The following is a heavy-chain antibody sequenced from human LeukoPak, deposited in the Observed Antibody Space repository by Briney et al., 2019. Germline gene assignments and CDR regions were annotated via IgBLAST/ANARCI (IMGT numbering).Heavy chain of an antibody. CDR2: IYYSGST. Sequence: SQTLSLTCTVSGGSISSGYYWSWIRQHPGKGLEWIGYIYYSGSTYYNPSLKSRVTISVDTSKSQFSRKLSSVTAADTAVYYCARGFSGYTLDYWGQGTPVTVSS. D-gene: IGHD3-22*01. V-gene: IGHV4-31*03. CDR3: ARGFSGYTLDY. CDR1: GGSISSGYY. J-gene: IGHJ4*02.